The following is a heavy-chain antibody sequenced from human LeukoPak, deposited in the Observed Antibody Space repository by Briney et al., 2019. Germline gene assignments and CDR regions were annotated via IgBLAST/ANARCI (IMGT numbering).Heavy chain of an antibody. V-gene: IGHV1-69*04. Sequence: GASVKVSCKASGGTFSSYAISWVRQAPGQGLEWMGRIIPILGIANYAQKFQGRVTITADKSTSTAYMELSSLRSEDTAVYYCARDAGSGYYEMDYWGQGTLVTVSS. J-gene: IGHJ4*02. CDR3: ARDAGSGYYEMDY. CDR2: IIPILGIA. CDR1: GGTFSSYA. D-gene: IGHD3-22*01.